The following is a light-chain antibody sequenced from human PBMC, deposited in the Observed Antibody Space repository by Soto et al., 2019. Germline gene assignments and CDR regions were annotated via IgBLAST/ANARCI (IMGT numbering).Light chain of an antibody. CDR1: QSVSSSY. J-gene: IGKJ3*01. V-gene: IGKV3-20*01. Sequence: EIVLTQSPGTLSLSPGERATLSCRASQSVSSSYLAWYQQKPGQAPRLLIYGASSRATGIPDIFSGSGSGTDFTLTISRLEPEDLAVYYCQQYGSSPFTFGPGTKVDIK. CDR3: QQYGSSPFT. CDR2: GAS.